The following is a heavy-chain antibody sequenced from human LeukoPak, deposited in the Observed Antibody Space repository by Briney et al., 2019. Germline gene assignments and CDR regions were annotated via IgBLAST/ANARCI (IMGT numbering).Heavy chain of an antibody. CDR1: GYTFTSYG. Sequence: GASVKVSCKASGYTFTSYGISWVRQAPGQGLEWMGWISAYNGNTNYAQKLQGRVTMTTDTSTSTAYMELRSLRSGDTAVYYCARAGVYYYDSSGYYEDYWGQGTLVTVSS. J-gene: IGHJ4*02. CDR3: ARAGVYYYDSSGYYEDY. CDR2: ISAYNGNT. D-gene: IGHD3-22*01. V-gene: IGHV1-18*01.